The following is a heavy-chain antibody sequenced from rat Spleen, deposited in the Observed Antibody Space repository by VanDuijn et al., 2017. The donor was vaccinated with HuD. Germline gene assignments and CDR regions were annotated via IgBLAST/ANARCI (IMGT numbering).Heavy chain of an antibody. J-gene: IGHJ2*01. CDR1: GFTFNNYW. D-gene: IGHD1-4*01. CDR2: ITNIAGRT. Sequence: EVQLVESGGGLVQPGRSLKLSCIASGFTFNNYWMTWIRQAPGKGLEWVASITNIAGRTHYPDSVKGRFTISRDNAENIGYLKMNSLKSDDTATYYCAGAGFGYWGQGVMVTVSS. V-gene: IGHV5-31*01. CDR3: AGAGFGY.